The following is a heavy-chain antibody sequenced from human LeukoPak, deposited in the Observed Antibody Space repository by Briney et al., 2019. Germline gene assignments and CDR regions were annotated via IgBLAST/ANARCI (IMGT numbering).Heavy chain of an antibody. CDR3: ARGRGRLVSWLQLGYYFDY. J-gene: IGHJ4*02. Sequence: TSETLSRTCAVYGGSFSGYYWSWIRQPPGKGLESIGDIKHSGSTNYNPSLKSRFTISVDTSKNQFSLKLSSVTAADTAVYYCARGRGRLVSWLQLGYYFDYWGQGTLVTVSS. D-gene: IGHD5-24*01. CDR1: GGSFSGYY. V-gene: IGHV4-34*01. CDR2: IKHSGST.